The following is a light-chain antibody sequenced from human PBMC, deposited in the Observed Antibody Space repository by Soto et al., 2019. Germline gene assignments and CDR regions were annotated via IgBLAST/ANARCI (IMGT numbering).Light chain of an antibody. J-gene: IGKJ2*01. CDR1: QSISSH. CDR2: DAS. CDR3: QQSYSTPRT. V-gene: IGKV1-39*01. Sequence: DIQMTQSPSSLSASVGDRVTITCRASQSISSHLNWYHQKPGTAPNLLIYDASTLQSGVPSRFSGSGSGTDFTLTISSLQPEDFATYYCQQSYSTPRTFGQGTKLEIK.